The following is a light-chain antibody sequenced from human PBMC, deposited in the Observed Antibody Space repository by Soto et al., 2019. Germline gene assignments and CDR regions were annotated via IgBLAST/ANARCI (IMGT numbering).Light chain of an antibody. CDR3: QHYNSYSEA. CDR2: DAS. CDR1: QSVSSK. Sequence: PGDRATLSCRASQSVSSKLAWYQQKPGQAPRLLIYDASNRATDIPARFSGSGSGTDFTLTISSLEPEDFAVYYCQHYNSYSEAFGQGTKVELK. J-gene: IGKJ1*01. V-gene: IGKV3-11*01.